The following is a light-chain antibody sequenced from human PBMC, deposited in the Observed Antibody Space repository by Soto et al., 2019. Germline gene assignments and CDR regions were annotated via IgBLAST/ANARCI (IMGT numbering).Light chain of an antibody. V-gene: IGLV2-14*02. J-gene: IGLJ1*01. CDR2: EGN. CDR3: SSYTSSSTGV. CDR1: SDVVGNYNL. Sequence: QSALTQPASVSGSPGQSITISCTGTSDVVGNYNLVSWYQQHPGKAPKLIIYEGNKRPSGVSNRFSGSKSGNMASLTISGLQAEDEADYYCSSYTSSSTGVFGTGTKLTVL.